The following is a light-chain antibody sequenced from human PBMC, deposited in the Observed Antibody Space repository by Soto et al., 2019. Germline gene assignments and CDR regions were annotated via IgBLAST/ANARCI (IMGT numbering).Light chain of an antibody. CDR2: DVS. J-gene: IGLJ1*01. CDR1: SSDAADYKF. V-gene: IGLV2-14*01. Sequence: QSALTQPASVSGSPGQSIAISCTGSSSDAADYKFVSWYQQHPGKAPKLMIYDVSSRPSGVSNRFSGSKSGNTASLTISGLQAEDEADYYCDSYTSSGTYVFGSGTKVTVL. CDR3: DSYTSSGTYV.